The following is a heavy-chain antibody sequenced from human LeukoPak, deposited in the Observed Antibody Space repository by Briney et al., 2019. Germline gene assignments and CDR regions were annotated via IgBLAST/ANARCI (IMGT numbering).Heavy chain of an antibody. Sequence: GASVKVSCKASGYTFNTYGITWVRQAPGQGLEWMGWMNPNSGNTGYAQKFQGRVTITRNTSISTAYMELSSLRSEDTAVYYCARSGVPAAGWYYYYYMDVWGKGTTVTVSS. D-gene: IGHD6-13*01. J-gene: IGHJ6*03. CDR1: GYTFNTYG. V-gene: IGHV1-8*03. CDR3: ARSGVPAAGWYYYYYMDV. CDR2: MNPNSGNT.